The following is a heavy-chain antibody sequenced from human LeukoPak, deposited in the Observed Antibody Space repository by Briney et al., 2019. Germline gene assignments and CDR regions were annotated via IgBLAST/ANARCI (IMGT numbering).Heavy chain of an antibody. CDR1: GSSGTTNY. J-gene: IGHJ6*02. CDR3: ARDSSSGYYEYYYYGMDV. Sequence: GGSLRLSCAASGSSGTTNYMSWVRQAPGKGLEWVSSISSSSSYIYYADSVKGRFTISRDNAKKSLYLQMNSLRAEDTAVYYCARDSSSGYYEYYYYGMDVWGQGTTVTVSS. CDR2: ISSSSSYI. V-gene: IGHV3-21*01. D-gene: IGHD3-22*01.